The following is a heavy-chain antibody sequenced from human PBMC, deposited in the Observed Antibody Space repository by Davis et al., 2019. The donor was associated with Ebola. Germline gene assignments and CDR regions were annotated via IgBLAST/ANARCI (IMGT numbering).Heavy chain of an antibody. D-gene: IGHD2-15*01. Sequence: GESLKISCAASGFTFSSYGMHWVRQAPGKGLEWVAVIWYDGSNKYYADSVKGRFTISRDNSKNTLYLQMNSLRAEDTAVYYCASATVVAAGKNWFDPWGQGTLVTVSS. CDR1: GFTFSSYG. J-gene: IGHJ5*02. CDR2: IWYDGSNK. V-gene: IGHV3-33*01. CDR3: ASATVVAAGKNWFDP.